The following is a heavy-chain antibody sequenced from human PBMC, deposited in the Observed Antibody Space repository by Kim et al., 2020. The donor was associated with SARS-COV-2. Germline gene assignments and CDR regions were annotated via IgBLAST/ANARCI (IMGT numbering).Heavy chain of an antibody. D-gene: IGHD2-15*01. Sequence: GGSLRLSCAASGFTFSSYAMHWVRQAPGKGLEWVAVISYDGSNKYYADSVKGRFTISRDNSKNTLYLQMNSLRAEDTAVYYCAREGYCSGGSCYTKNYYYGMDVWGQGTTVTVSS. V-gene: IGHV3-30*04. CDR3: AREGYCSGGSCYTKNYYYGMDV. CDR1: GFTFSSYA. J-gene: IGHJ6*02. CDR2: ISYDGSNK.